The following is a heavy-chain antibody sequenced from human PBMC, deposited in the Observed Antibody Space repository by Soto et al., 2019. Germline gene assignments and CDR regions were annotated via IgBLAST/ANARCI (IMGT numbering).Heavy chain of an antibody. J-gene: IGHJ6*02. CDR2: ISGSGGST. CDR3: AKGYDFWRGYGMDV. CDR1: GFTFSSYA. V-gene: IGHV3-23*01. D-gene: IGHD3-3*01. Sequence: PGGCLRLSCAASGFTFSSYAMSWVRQAPGKGLEWVSAISGSGGSTYYADSVKGRFTISRDNSKNTLYLQMNSLRAEDTAVYYCAKGYDFWRGYGMDVWGQGTTVTVSS.